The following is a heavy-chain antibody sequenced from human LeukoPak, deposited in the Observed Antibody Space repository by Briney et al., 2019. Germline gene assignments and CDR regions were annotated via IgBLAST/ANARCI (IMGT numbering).Heavy chain of an antibody. V-gene: IGHV3-30-3*01. CDR2: ISYDGSNK. CDR3: ARETYDSSGYFSDY. CDR1: GFTFSSYA. Sequence: PGGSLRLSCAASGFTFSSYAMHWVRQAPGKGLGWVAVISYDGSNKYYADSVKGRFTISRDNSKNTLYLQMNSLRAEDTAVYYCARETYDSSGYFSDYWGQGTLVTVSS. J-gene: IGHJ4*02. D-gene: IGHD3-22*01.